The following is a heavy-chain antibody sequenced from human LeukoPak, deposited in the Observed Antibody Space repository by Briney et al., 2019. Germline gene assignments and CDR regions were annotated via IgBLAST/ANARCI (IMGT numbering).Heavy chain of an antibody. CDR3: AMTYYDILTGYFDFDY. CDR1: GFTVSSNY. V-gene: IGHV3-66*02. D-gene: IGHD3-9*01. Sequence: GGSLRLSCEASGFTVSSNYMSWVRQAPGKGLEWVSVIYSGGSTYYADSVKGRFTISRDNSKNTLYLQMSSLRAEDTAVYYCAMTYYDILTGYFDFDYWGQGTLVTVSS. J-gene: IGHJ4*02. CDR2: IYSGGST.